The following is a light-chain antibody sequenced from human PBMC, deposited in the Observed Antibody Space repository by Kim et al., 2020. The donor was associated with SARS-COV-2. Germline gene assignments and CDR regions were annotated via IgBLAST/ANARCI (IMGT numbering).Light chain of an antibody. Sequence: DIQLTQSPSSLSASVGDRVTITCRTTQSISSHLNWYQQKPGRAPKLLISAASTLQGGVPSRFSGSGSETDFTLTISSLQPDDFATYISQQSYITPFTFGPVTKVDIK. CDR1: QSISSH. V-gene: IGKV1-39*01. CDR3: QQSYITPFT. J-gene: IGKJ3*01. CDR2: AAS.